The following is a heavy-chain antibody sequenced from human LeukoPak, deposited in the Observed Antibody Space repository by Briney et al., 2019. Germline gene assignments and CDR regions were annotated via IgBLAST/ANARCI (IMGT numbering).Heavy chain of an antibody. J-gene: IGHJ5*02. CDR2: MNPNSGNT. CDR1: VYTFTSYD. CDR3: ARGSYRSGWYPS. D-gene: IGHD6-19*01. Sequence: ASVKVSYKASVYTFTSYDIKGVRQATRQGREWMGWMNPNSGNTGYAQKFQGRVTMTRNTSISTAYMELSSLRSEDTAVYYCARGSYRSGWYPSWGQGTLVTVSS. V-gene: IGHV1-8*01.